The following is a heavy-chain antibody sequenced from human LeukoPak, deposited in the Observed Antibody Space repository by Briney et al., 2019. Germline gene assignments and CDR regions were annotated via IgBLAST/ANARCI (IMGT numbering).Heavy chain of an antibody. J-gene: IGHJ5*02. V-gene: IGHV1-2*02. CDR3: ARDSYYGSGSMLGPFDP. CDR2: INPNSGGT. Sequence: GASVKVSCKASGYTFTGYYMHWVRQAPGQGLEWMGWINPNSGGTNYAQKFQGRVTMTGDTSISTAYMELSSLRSEDTAVYYCARDSYYGSGSMLGPFDPWGQGTLVTVSS. CDR1: GYTFTGYY. D-gene: IGHD3-10*01.